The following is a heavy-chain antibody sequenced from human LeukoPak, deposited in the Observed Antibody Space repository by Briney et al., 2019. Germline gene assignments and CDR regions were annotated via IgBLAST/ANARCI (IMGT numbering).Heavy chain of an antibody. J-gene: IGHJ6*03. V-gene: IGHV1-69*05. CDR2: IIPIFGTA. CDR3: ARDSRGDGFHPGYYYYMDV. D-gene: IGHD2-21*02. Sequence: GASVTVSCKASGYTFTGYYMHWVRQAPGQGLEWMGGIIPIFGTANYAQKFQGRVTITTDESTSTAYMELSSLRSEDTAVYYCARDSRGDGFHPGYYYYMDVWGKGTTVTVSS. CDR1: GYTFTGYY.